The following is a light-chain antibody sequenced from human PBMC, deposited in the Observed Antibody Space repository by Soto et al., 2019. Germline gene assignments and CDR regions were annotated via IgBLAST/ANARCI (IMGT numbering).Light chain of an antibody. V-gene: IGKV3-20*01. CDR3: QQYGKSPVT. J-gene: IGKJ1*01. Sequence: EIVLTQSPGTLSLSPGERATLSCRASQSVGSTYLAWYQQKPGQAPRLLIYSGSTRVTGIPDRFSGSGSGRDFALTISRLEPEDFALYYCQQYGKSPVTFGQGTKVEIK. CDR2: SGS. CDR1: QSVGSTY.